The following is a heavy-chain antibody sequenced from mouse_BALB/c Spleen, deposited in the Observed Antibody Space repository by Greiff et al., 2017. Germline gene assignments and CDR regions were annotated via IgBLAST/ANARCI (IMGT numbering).Heavy chain of an antibody. CDR1: GFSLTGYG. D-gene: IGHD1-1*01. CDR2: IWGDGST. CDR3: ARDYGSSYWYFDV. J-gene: IGHJ1*01. Sequence: VAPSQSLSITCTVSGFSLTGYGVNWVRQPPGKGLEWLGMIWGDGSTDYNSALKSRLSISKDNSKSQVFLKMNSLQTDDTARYYCARDYGSSYWYFDVWGAGTTVTVSS. V-gene: IGHV2-6-7*01.